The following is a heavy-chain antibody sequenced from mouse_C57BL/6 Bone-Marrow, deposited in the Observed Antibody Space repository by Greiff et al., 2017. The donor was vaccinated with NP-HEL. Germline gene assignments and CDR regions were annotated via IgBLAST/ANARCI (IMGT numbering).Heavy chain of an antibody. J-gene: IGHJ2*01. CDR1: GYTFTSYW. Sequence: QVQLQQSGAELVMPGASVKLSCKASGYTFTSYWMHWVKQRPGQGLEWIGEIDPSDSYTNYNQKFKGKSTLTVDKSSSTAYMQLSSLTSEDSAVYYGARDGYYVDYFDYWGQGTTLTVSS. CDR2: IDPSDSYT. CDR3: ARDGYYVDYFDY. V-gene: IGHV1-69*01. D-gene: IGHD2-3*01.